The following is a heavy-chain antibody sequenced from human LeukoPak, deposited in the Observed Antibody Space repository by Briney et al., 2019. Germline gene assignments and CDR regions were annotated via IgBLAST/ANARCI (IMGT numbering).Heavy chain of an antibody. D-gene: IGHD3-10*01. CDR1: GLNFNTYS. CDR2: ISGSGGST. Sequence: GGSLRLSCEASGLNFNTYSMAWVRQAPGKGLEWVSAISGSGGSTYYADSVKGRFTISRDNSKNTLYLQMNSLRAEDTAVYYCAKDLRFSLWFGELFSWGQGTLVTVSS. J-gene: IGHJ5*02. CDR3: AKDLRFSLWFGELFS. V-gene: IGHV3-23*01.